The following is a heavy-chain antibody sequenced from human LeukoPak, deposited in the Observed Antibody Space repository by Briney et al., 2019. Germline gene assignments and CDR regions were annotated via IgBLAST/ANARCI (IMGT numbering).Heavy chain of an antibody. CDR3: AKDCRTSCAGGFDY. V-gene: IGHV3-30*04. D-gene: IGHD2-2*01. CDR2: ISYDGSNK. J-gene: IGHJ4*02. CDR1: GFTFSDYA. Sequence: PGGSLRLSCAAPGFTFSDYAMHWVRQAPGKGLEWVAVISYDGSNKYYADSVKGRFTISRDNSKNTLYLQMNSLRAEDTAVYYCAKDCRTSCAGGFDYWGQGTLVTVSS.